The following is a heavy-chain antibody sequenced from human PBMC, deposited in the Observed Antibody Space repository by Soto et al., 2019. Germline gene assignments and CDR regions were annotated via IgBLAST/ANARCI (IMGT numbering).Heavy chain of an antibody. V-gene: IGHV2-5*02. CDR2: IYWDDDK. D-gene: IGHD3-16*01. J-gene: IGHJ5*02. Sequence: QITLKESGPTLVKPTQTLTLTCTFSGFSLTTRGVGVGWIGQPPGKALECLALIYWDDDKRYSPSLQSRLSITKDTSKNQVDLTMTNVDPVDTATSYFAHIPNYYQYDWFDPWGQGTLVSVSS. CDR3: AHIPNYYQYDWFDP. CDR1: GFSLTTRGVG.